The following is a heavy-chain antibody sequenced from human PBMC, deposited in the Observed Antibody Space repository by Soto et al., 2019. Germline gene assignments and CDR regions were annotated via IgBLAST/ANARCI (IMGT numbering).Heavy chain of an antibody. CDR1: GYTFTSYG. J-gene: IGHJ5*02. V-gene: IGHV1-18*04. Sequence: ASVKVSCKASGYTFTSYGISWVRQAPGQGLEWMGWISAYNGNTNYVQKLQGRVTMTTDTSTSTAYMELRSLRSDDTAVYYCARDRQSGHSGYDLGFDPWGQGTLVTVSS. CDR2: ISAYNGNT. D-gene: IGHD5-12*01. CDR3: ARDRQSGHSGYDLGFDP.